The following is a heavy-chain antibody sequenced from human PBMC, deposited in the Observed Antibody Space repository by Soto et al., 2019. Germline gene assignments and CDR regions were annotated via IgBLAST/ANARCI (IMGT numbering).Heavy chain of an antibody. V-gene: IGHV4-30-4*01. CDR2: IYNIGST. D-gene: IGHD3-3*01. CDR1: GGSINNGYYY. J-gene: IGHJ4*02. CDR3: ARGPSADKVDY. Sequence: QVQLQESGPGLVEPSQTLSLTCTVSGGSINNGYYYWSWIRQPPGKGLEWIGHIYNIGSTYSIPSPRSRVTISIDTSNNQLSLKLTSVTAADTAVYYCARGPSADKVDYWGQGTLVTVSS.